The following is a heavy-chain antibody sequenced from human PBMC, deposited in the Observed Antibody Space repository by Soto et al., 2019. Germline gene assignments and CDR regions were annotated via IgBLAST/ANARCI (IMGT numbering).Heavy chain of an antibody. CDR1: GFTFSSYS. Sequence: QVQLVESGGGVVQPGRSLRLSCAASGFTFSSYSMHWVRQAPGKGLEWVAVIWYDGSNKYYADSVKGRFTISRDNSKNTLYLQMNSLRAEDTAVYYCAREGSAGWFDPWGQGTLVTVSS. CDR3: AREGSAGWFDP. J-gene: IGHJ5*02. D-gene: IGHD6-19*01. V-gene: IGHV3-33*01. CDR2: IWYDGSNK.